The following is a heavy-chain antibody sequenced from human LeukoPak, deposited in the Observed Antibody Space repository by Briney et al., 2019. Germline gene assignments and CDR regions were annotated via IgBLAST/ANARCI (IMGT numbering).Heavy chain of an antibody. CDR3: ANLGEIVVVPAATKNFYFDY. V-gene: IGHV3-23*01. Sequence: GGSLRLSCAASGFTFSSYAMSWVRQAPGKGLEWVSAISGSGGSTYYADSVKGRFTISRDNSKNTLYLQMNSLRAEDTAVYYCANLGEIVVVPAATKNFYFDYWGQGTLVTVSS. CDR1: GFTFSSYA. CDR2: ISGSGGST. D-gene: IGHD2-2*01. J-gene: IGHJ4*02.